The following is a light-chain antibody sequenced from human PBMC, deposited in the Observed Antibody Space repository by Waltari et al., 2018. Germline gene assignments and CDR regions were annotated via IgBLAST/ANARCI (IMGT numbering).Light chain of an antibody. CDR2: EVT. CDR3: SSYAGSGNVV. J-gene: IGLJ3*02. Sequence: QSALTQPPSASGSPGQSVTISCTGTSSDLGTYNLVSWYQQGPGKAPKLIIYEVTKRPSGVPDRFSGSKSGNTASLTVSGLQADDEADYYRSSYAGSGNVVFGGGTKLTVL. V-gene: IGLV2-8*01. CDR1: SSDLGTYNL.